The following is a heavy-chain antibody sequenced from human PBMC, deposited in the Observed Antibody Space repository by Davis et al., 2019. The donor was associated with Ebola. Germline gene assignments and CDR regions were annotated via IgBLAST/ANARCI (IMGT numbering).Heavy chain of an antibody. J-gene: IGHJ4*02. CDR3: AREGNDYGDY. Sequence: GESLKISCAASGFTFSSYWMSWVRQAPGKGLEWVAVIWYDGSNKYYADSVKGRFTISRDNSKNTLYLQMNSLRAEDTAVYYCAREGNDYGDYWGQGTLVTVSS. CDR2: IWYDGSNK. CDR1: GFTFSSYW. V-gene: IGHV3-33*08.